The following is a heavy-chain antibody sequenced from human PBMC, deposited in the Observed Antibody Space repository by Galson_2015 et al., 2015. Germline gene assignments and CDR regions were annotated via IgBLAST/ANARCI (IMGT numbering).Heavy chain of an antibody. CDR2: ISSSSSTI. CDR1: GLTFSSYS. D-gene: IGHD2-2*01. Sequence: SLRLSCAASGLTFSSYSMNWVRQAPGKGLEWVSYISSSSSTIYYADSVKGRFTISRDNAKNSLYLQMNSLRAEDTAVYYCARDWDIVVVPNPYYYYGMDVWGQGTTVTVSS. J-gene: IGHJ6*02. V-gene: IGHV3-48*01. CDR3: ARDWDIVVVPNPYYYYGMDV.